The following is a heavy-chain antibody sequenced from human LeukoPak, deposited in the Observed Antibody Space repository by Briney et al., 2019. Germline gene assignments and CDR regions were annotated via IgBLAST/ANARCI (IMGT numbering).Heavy chain of an antibody. V-gene: IGHV3-74*01. Sequence: RAGGSLRLSCAASGFTFSSYWMHWVRQAPGKGLVWVSRINSDGSSTSYADSVKGRFTISRDNAKNTLYLQMNSLRAEDTAVYYCARDPDYDFWSGPSDYWGQGTLVTVSS. J-gene: IGHJ4*02. CDR1: GFTFSSYW. D-gene: IGHD3-3*01. CDR3: ARDPDYDFWSGPSDY. CDR2: INSDGSST.